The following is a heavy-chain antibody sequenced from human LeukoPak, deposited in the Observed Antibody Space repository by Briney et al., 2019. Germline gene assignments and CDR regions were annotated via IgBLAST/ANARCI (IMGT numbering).Heavy chain of an antibody. CDR2: INHSGST. V-gene: IGHV4-34*01. CDR3: ASSPGVYFDY. D-gene: IGHD3-10*01. CDR1: GGSFSGYY. J-gene: IGHJ4*02. Sequence: PSETLSLTCAVYGGSFSGYYWSWIRQPPGKGLEWIGEINHSGSTNYNPSLKSRVTISVDTSKNQFSLKLSSVTAADTAVYYCASSPGVYFDYWGQGTLVTVSS.